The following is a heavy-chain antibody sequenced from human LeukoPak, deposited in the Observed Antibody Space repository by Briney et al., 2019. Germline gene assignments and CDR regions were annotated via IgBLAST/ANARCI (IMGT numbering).Heavy chain of an antibody. CDR3: ARVSPTTLEFDP. V-gene: IGHV4-59*01. CDR2: IYYSGST. D-gene: IGHD1-1*01. CDR1: GGSMSSYY. Sequence: SETLSLTCTVSGGSMSSYYWSWIRQPPGKGLEWIGYIYYSGSTNYNPSLKSRVTISVDTSKNQFSLRLNSVTAADTAVYYCARVSPTTLEFDPWGQGTLGTVSS. J-gene: IGHJ5*02.